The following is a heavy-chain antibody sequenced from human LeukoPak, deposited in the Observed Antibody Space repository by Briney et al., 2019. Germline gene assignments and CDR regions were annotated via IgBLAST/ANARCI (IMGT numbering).Heavy chain of an antibody. CDR3: ANLLPPGTYFGY. CDR1: GITLSNYG. CDR2: ISDSGGST. D-gene: IGHD1-1*01. Sequence: GGSLRLSCAVSGITLSNYGMSWVRQAPGKGLEWVAGISDSGGSTNYADSVKGRFTISRDNPKNTLYLQMNSLRAEDTAVYYCANLLPPGTYFGYWGQGTLVTVSS. J-gene: IGHJ4*02. V-gene: IGHV3-23*01.